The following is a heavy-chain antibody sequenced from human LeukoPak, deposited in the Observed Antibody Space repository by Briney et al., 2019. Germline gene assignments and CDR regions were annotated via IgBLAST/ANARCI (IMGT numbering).Heavy chain of an antibody. J-gene: IGHJ5*02. CDR3: ARLRPYNWFDP. Sequence: GGSLRLSCAASGFTFSSYWMHWVRQAPGKGLVRVSRINSDGSSTSYADSVKGRFTISRDNAKNTLYLQMNSLRAEDTAVYYCARLRPYNWFDPWGQGTLVTVSS. D-gene: IGHD5-18*01. V-gene: IGHV3-74*01. CDR1: GFTFSSYW. CDR2: INSDGSST.